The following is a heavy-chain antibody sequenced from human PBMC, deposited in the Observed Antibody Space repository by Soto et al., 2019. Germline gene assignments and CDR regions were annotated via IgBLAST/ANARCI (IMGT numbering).Heavy chain of an antibody. Sequence: QVQLQQWGAGLWKPSETLSLTCAVYGGFVSSGSYYWSWVRQHPGKGLEWIGEMSHSGGTHFNPSLKSRVTISVDTSKNQYSLKMSSVTAADTARYYCARVEQGTAPTVGDAFDIWGPGKMVTASS. CDR3: ARVEQGTAPTVGDAFDI. CDR2: MSHSGGT. D-gene: IGHD2-21*02. CDR1: GGFVSSGSYY. V-gene: IGHV4-34*01. J-gene: IGHJ3*02.